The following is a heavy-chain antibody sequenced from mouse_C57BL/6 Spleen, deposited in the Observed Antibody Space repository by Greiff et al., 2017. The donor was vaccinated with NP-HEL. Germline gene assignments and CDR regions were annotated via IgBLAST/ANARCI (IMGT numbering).Heavy chain of an antibody. J-gene: IGHJ1*03. CDR2: INPSTGGT. D-gene: IGHD2-1*01. V-gene: IGHV1-42*01. CDR1: GYSFTGYY. CDR3: ARSLLPWYFDV. Sequence: EVQLQQSGPELVKPGASVKISCKASGYSFTGYYMNWVKQSPEKSLEWIGEINPSTGGTTYNQKFKAKATLTVDKSSITSYMQLKRLTSEDSAVYYCARSLLPWYFDVWGTGTTVTVSS.